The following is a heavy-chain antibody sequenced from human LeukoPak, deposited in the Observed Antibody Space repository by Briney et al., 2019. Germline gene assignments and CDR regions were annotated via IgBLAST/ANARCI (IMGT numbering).Heavy chain of an antibody. J-gene: IGHJ3*01. Sequence: PGGSLRLSCAASGFTFSDYYMSWSRQAPGKGREWVASINSDGSEGYYADVVKGRFTISRDNAKNSLYLQINSLRAEDTAVYYCARSSYSSSSSVWGQGTMVTVSS. CDR2: INSDGSEG. V-gene: IGHV3-7*03. D-gene: IGHD6-6*01. CDR3: ARSSYSSSSSV. CDR1: GFTFSDYY.